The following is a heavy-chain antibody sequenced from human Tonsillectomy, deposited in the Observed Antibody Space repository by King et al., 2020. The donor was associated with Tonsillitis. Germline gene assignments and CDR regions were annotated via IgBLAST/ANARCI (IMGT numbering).Heavy chain of an antibody. CDR2: INPNSGDT. Sequence: HVQLVQSGTELRKPGASVTVSCRTSGDTFTGHFVHWVRQAPGQGLEWMGWINPNSGDTNYVQKFQGRVTLSGDVSITTAYMTLSRLRPDDTAVYYCATNAVGSDESAYRDFRHWGQGTLVTVSS. J-gene: IGHJ1*01. CDR3: ATNAVGSDESAYRDFRH. D-gene: IGHD3-16*01. CDR1: GDTFTGHF. V-gene: IGHV1-2*02.